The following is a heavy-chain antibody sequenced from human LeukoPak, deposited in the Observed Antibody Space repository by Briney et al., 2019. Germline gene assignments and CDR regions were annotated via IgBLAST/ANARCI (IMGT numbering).Heavy chain of an antibody. CDR1: GFTFSSYS. Sequence: GGSLRLSRAASGFTFSSYSMNWVRQAPGKGLEWVSSISSSSSYIYYADSVKGRFTISRDNAKNSLYLQMNSLRAEDTAVYYCARVDTYYYGSDDYWGQGTLVTVS. D-gene: IGHD3-10*01. V-gene: IGHV3-21*01. CDR2: ISSSSSYI. J-gene: IGHJ4*02. CDR3: ARVDTYYYGSDDY.